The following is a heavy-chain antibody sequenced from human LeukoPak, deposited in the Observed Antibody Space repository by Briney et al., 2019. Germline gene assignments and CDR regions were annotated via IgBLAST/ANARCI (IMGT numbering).Heavy chain of an antibody. CDR1: GFTFSSYW. CDR2: IKQDGSEK. Sequence: PGGSLRLSCAASGFTFSSYWMSWVRQAPGKGLEWVANIKQDGSEKYYVDSVRGRFTISRDNAKNSLYLQMNSLRAEDTAVYYCARDSGPDCSGGSCRPLYYYYGTDVWGQGTTVTVSS. D-gene: IGHD2-15*01. V-gene: IGHV3-7*01. J-gene: IGHJ6*02. CDR3: ARDSGPDCSGGSCRPLYYYYGTDV.